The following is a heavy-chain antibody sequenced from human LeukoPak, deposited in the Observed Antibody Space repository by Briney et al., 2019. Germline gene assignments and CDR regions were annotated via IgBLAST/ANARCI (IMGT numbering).Heavy chain of an antibody. CDR3: TAGYLPAANYYYYYYMDV. V-gene: IGHV1-58*01. CDR1: GFTFTSSA. Sequence: SVKVSCKASGFTFTSSAVQWVRQARGQRLEWIGWIVVGSGNTNYAQKFQERVTITRDMSTSTAYMELSRLRSEDTAVYYCTAGYLPAANYYYYYYMDVWGKGTTVTVSS. CDR2: IVVGSGNT. D-gene: IGHD2-2*01. J-gene: IGHJ6*03.